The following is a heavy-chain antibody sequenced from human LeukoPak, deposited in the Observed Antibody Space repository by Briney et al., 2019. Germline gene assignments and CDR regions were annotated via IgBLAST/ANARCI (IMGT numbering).Heavy chain of an antibody. Sequence: SGTLSLTCTVSGGSISTYYWSWIRQPPGKGVEWIGYVYYSGSTNYTPSLKSRVTISVDTSKNQFSLRVSSVTAADTAVYYCASLYGSGSYYPSDYWGQGTLVTVSS. CDR3: ASLYGSGSYYPSDY. CDR2: VYYSGST. J-gene: IGHJ4*02. V-gene: IGHV4-59*12. D-gene: IGHD3-10*01. CDR1: GGSISTYY.